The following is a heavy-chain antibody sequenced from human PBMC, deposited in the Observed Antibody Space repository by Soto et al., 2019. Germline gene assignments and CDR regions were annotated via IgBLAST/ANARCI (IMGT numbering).Heavy chain of an antibody. Sequence: GASVKVSCKASGYAFSIYAMHWVRQAPGQRLEWMGWINIGSGNTEYSQNFQDRITITRDTSASTVYMELSGLRSEDTAVYYCARDGGDCGYRLAYYYYIGMDVWGQGTAVTVSS. J-gene: IGHJ6*02. D-gene: IGHD2-21*02. CDR1: GYAFSIYA. CDR3: ARDGGDCGYRLAYYYYIGMDV. V-gene: IGHV1-3*04. CDR2: INIGSGNT.